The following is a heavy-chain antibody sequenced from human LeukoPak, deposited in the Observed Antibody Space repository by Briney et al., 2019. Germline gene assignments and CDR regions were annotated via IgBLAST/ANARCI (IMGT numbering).Heavy chain of an antibody. CDR2: IIPIFGTA. CDR1: GGTFSSYA. V-gene: IGHV1-69*06. CDR3: ARERCYDSSGYSLANFDY. J-gene: IGHJ4*02. D-gene: IGHD3-22*01. Sequence: ASVKVSCKASGGTFSSYAISWVRQAPGQGLEWMGGIIPIFGTANYAQKFQGRVTITADKSTSTAYMELSSLRSEDTAVYYCARERCYDSSGYSLANFDYWGQGTLVTVSS.